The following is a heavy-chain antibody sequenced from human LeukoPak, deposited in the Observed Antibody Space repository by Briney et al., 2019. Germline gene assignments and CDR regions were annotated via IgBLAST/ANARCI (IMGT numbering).Heavy chain of an antibody. J-gene: IGHJ6*02. CDR2: ISYDGSNK. D-gene: IGHD2-2*01. V-gene: IGHV3-30*04. Sequence: GGSLRLSCAASGFTFSSYAMHWVRQAPGKGLEWVAVISYDGSNKYYADSVKGRFTISRDNSKNTLYLQMNSLRAEDTAVYYCARDLYCSSTSCYAVYYYGMDVWAKGPRSPSP. CDR1: GFTFSSYA. CDR3: ARDLYCSSTSCYAVYYYGMDV.